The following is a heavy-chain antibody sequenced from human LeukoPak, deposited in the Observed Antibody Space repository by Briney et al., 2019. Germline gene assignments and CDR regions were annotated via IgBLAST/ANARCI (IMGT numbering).Heavy chain of an antibody. CDR2: IKEDGGEI. J-gene: IGHJ4*02. V-gene: IGHV3-7*03. CDR3: ARSGYSHSWDY. CDR1: GFTFSNAW. D-gene: IGHD1-26*01. Sequence: GGSLRLSCAASGFTFSNAWMNWVRQAPGKGLEWVANIKEDGGEIHFVDSMKGRFTISRDNAKNSLYLQMDSLRGDDTAVYYCARSGYSHSWDYWGQGTLVIVSS.